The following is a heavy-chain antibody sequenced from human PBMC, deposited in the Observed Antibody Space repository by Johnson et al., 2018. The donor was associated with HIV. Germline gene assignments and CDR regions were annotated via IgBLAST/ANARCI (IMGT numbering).Heavy chain of an antibody. CDR1: GFTFSSYA. CDR3: ARGGKAAFDI. V-gene: IGHV3-13*01. CDR2: IGTAGDT. Sequence: VQLVESGGGVVQPGRSLRLSCAASGFTFSSYAMHWVRQATGKGLEWVSAIGTAGDTYYPGSVKGRFTISRENAKNSLYLQMNSLRAGDTAVYYCARGGKAAFDIWGQGTMVTVSS. J-gene: IGHJ3*02.